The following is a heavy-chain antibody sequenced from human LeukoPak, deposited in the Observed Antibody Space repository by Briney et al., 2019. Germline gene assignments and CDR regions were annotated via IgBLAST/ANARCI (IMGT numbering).Heavy chain of an antibody. Sequence: SVKVSCKASGGTFSSYAISWVRQAPGQGLEWMGGIIPIFGTANYAQKFQGRVTITADESTSTAYMELSSLRSEDTAVYYCATSWGGSGYYYYFDYWGQGTLVTVSS. V-gene: IGHV1-69*13. J-gene: IGHJ4*02. CDR3: ATSWGGSGYYYYFDY. CDR1: GGTFSSYA. CDR2: IIPIFGTA. D-gene: IGHD3-22*01.